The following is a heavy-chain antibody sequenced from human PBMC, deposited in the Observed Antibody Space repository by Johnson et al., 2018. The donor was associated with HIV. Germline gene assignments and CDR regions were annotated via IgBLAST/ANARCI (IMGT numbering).Heavy chain of an antibody. CDR2: LSYDGSNK. Sequence: QMLLVESGGDVFQPGRSLRLSCPASGFTFSSYALHWVRQAPGKGLEWVAVLSYDGSNKYYADSVKGRFIISRDNAKNSLYLQMNSLRAEDTALYYCARVVLVRVAVAGPSRDAFDIWGQGTMVTVSS. V-gene: IGHV3-30-3*01. D-gene: IGHD6-19*01. CDR1: GFTFSSYA. J-gene: IGHJ3*02. CDR3: ARVVLVRVAVAGPSRDAFDI.